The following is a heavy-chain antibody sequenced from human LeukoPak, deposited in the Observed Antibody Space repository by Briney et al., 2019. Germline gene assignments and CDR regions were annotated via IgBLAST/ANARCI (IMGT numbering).Heavy chain of an antibody. V-gene: IGHV3-21*06. D-gene: IGHD1-26*01. CDR1: GFTFSSFS. CDR3: ARGSGSQDY. CDR2: ISSSSNYI. Sequence: GGSLRLSCAVSGFTFSSFSMNWVRQAPGKGLEWVSSISSSSNYIYYADSVKGRFTISRDNAKNSLYLQMNSLRAEDTAVYYCARGSGSQDYWGQGTLVTVSS. J-gene: IGHJ4*02.